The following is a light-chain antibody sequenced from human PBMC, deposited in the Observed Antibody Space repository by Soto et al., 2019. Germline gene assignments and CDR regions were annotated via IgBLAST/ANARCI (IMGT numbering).Light chain of an antibody. CDR3: QQYGSSPPLS. CDR2: GAS. J-gene: IGKJ4*01. V-gene: IGKV3-20*01. Sequence: IVLTQSPATLSLSPWERATLSCRASQSVSTYLAWYQHKPGQAPRLLLYGASTRATGIPARFSGSGSGTDFTLTISRLEPEDFAVYYCQQYGSSPPLSFGGGTKVDIK. CDR1: QSVSTY.